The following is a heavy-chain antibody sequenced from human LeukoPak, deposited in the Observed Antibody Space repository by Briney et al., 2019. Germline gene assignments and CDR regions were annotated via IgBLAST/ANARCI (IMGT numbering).Heavy chain of an antibody. CDR1: GYTLTELS. Sequence: ASVKVSCKVSGYTLTELSMHWVRQAPGKGLEWMGGFDPEDGGTIYAQKFQGRVTMTEDTSTDTAYMELSSLRSEDTAVYYCATGVADYYDSSGYDAFDIWGQGTMVTVSS. CDR3: ATGVADYYDSSGYDAFDI. CDR2: FDPEDGGT. J-gene: IGHJ3*02. D-gene: IGHD3-22*01. V-gene: IGHV1-24*01.